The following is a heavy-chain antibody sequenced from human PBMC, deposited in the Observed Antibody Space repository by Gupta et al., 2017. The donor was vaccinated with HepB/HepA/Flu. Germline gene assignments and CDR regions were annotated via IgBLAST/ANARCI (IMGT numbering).Heavy chain of an antibody. D-gene: IGHD4-11*01. CDR3: ALDPILLQSNPSVEDDAFDI. CDR1: GFTFSSYA. Sequence: EVQLLESGGGLVQPGGSLRLSCPASGFTFSSYAMTWVRQAPGKGLEWVSAISGSGGSTYYADSVKGRFTISRDNSKNTLYLQMNSLRAEDTAVYYCALDPILLQSNPSVEDDAFDIWGQGTMVTVSS. J-gene: IGHJ3*02. CDR2: ISGSGGST. V-gene: IGHV3-23*01.